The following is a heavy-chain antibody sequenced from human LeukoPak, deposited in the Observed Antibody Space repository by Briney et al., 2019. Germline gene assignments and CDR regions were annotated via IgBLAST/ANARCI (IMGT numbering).Heavy chain of an antibody. CDR2: ISSSGSTI. CDR1: GFTFGDYY. V-gene: IGHV3-11*01. J-gene: IGHJ6*03. CDR3: ARPSLPYYYYYYMDV. D-gene: IGHD6-6*01. Sequence: GGSLRLSCAASGFTFGDYYMSWIRQAPGKGLEWVSYISSSGSTIYYADSVKGRFTISRDNAKNSLYLQMNSLRAEDTAVYYCARPSLPYYYYYYMDVWGKGTTVTVSS.